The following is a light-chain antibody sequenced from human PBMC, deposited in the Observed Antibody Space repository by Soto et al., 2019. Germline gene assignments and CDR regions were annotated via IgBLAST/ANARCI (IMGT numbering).Light chain of an antibody. CDR1: QSISAW. CDR3: QQYNDYSWT. Sequence: DSPLTQSPSTLPATVGDSVSSTFRASQSISAWLAWYQQKPGKAPRLLIYKASTLEIGVPSRFSGSGSGTEFTLTISSLQPDDVAIYYCQQYNDYSWTFGQGTKVDIK. V-gene: IGKV1-5*03. J-gene: IGKJ1*01. CDR2: KAS.